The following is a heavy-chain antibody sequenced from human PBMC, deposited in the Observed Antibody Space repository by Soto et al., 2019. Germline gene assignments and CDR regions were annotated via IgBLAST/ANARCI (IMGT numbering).Heavy chain of an antibody. Sequence: QGHLVQSGAEVKRPGASVRVSCESSGYMFTSYFIHWVRQAPGQGLEWVGVINPSDGTTTYAQKFQARITMPRYTSTTTVDMELSSLRSEDTAVYYCARDKDSSARPRAEFDYWGQGTLITVSS. V-gene: IGHV1-46*01. J-gene: IGHJ4*02. CDR1: GYMFTSYF. CDR2: INPSDGTT. D-gene: IGHD6-19*01. CDR3: ARDKDSSARPRAEFDY.